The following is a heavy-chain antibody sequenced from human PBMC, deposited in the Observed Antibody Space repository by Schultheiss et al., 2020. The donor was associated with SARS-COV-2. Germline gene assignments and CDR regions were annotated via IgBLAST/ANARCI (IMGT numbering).Heavy chain of an antibody. V-gene: IGHV4-4*08. Sequence: SETLSLTCTVSGGSISGYYWSWIRQPPGKGLEWIGYIYTSGSTNYNPSLKSRVTMSVDTSKNQFSLKLSSVTAADTAVYYCARDDDAFDIWGQGTMVTVSS. CDR3: ARDDDAFDI. J-gene: IGHJ3*02. CDR2: IYTSGST. CDR1: GGSISGYY.